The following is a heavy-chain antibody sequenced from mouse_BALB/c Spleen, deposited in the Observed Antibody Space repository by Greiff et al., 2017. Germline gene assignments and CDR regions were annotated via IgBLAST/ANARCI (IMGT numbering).Heavy chain of an antibody. J-gene: IGHJ3*01. CDR3: ARREYRYDEGAWFAY. Sequence: EVQLQESGPGLVKPSQSLSLTCTVTGYSITSDYAWNWIRQFPGNKLEWMGYISYSGSTSYNPSLKSRISITRDTSKNQFFLQLHSVTTEDTATYYCARREYRYDEGAWFAYWGQGTLVTVSA. V-gene: IGHV3-2*02. CDR1: GYSITSDYA. D-gene: IGHD2-14*01. CDR2: ISYSGST.